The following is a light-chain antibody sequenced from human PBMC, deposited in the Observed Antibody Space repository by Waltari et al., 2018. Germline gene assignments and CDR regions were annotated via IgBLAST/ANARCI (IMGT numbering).Light chain of an antibody. CDR3: QHYHIFPYS. J-gene: IGKJ3*01. CDR2: DAS. CDR1: QDVRSY. V-gene: IGKV1-33*01. Sequence: DIQMTQSPSSLSASVGDRVTITCQASQDVRSYLNWYQQKPWKVPNLLIYDASNLETGVPPRFSGGGSGRDFTLTISSLQPEDIGTYYCQHYHIFPYSFGPGTTVDMK.